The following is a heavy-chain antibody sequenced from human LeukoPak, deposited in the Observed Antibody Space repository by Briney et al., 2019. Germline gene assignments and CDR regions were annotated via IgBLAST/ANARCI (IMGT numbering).Heavy chain of an antibody. J-gene: IGHJ4*02. CDR3: AKDPYSSSYNYFDY. D-gene: IGHD6-6*01. CDR2: IRYDGSNK. Sequence: GGSLRLSCAISGFTFSDYWMNWVRQAPGKGLEWVAFIRYDGSNKYYADSVKGRFTISRDNSKNTLYLQMNSLRAEDTAVYYCAKDPYSSSYNYFDYWGQGTLVTVSS. V-gene: IGHV3-30*02. CDR1: GFTFSDYW.